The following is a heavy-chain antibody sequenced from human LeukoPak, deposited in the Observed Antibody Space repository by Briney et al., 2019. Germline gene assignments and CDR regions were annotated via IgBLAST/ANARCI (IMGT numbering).Heavy chain of an antibody. Sequence: ASVKVSCKASGYTFTSYYMHWVRQAPGQGLEWMGIINPSGGSTSYAQKFQGRVTMTRDTSISTAYMELSRLRSDDTAVYYCARGRCSGGSCYTTDYWGQGTLVTVSS. V-gene: IGHV1-46*01. CDR3: ARGRCSGGSCYTTDY. J-gene: IGHJ4*02. D-gene: IGHD2-15*01. CDR2: INPSGGST. CDR1: GYTFTSYY.